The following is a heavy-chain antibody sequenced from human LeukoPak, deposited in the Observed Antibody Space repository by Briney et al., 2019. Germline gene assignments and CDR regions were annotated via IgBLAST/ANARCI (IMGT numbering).Heavy chain of an antibody. J-gene: IGHJ4*02. V-gene: IGHV3-23*01. CDR2: ISGSGGST. D-gene: IGHD3-9*01. CDR3: AKDLGYDILTGYYA. CDR1: GFTFSSYA. Sequence: PGGSLRLSCAASGFTFSSYAMSWVRQAPGKGLEWVSAISGSGGSTYYADSVKGRFTISRDNSKNTLYLQMNSLRAEDTAVYYCAKDLGYDILTGYYAWGQGTLVTVSS.